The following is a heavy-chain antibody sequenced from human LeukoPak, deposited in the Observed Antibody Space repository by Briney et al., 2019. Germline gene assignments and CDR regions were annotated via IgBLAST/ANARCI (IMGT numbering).Heavy chain of an antibody. D-gene: IGHD2-2*01. CDR3: AKEGDCSTTSCLTGGLDV. CDR1: GFIVSSNY. V-gene: IGHV3-53*01. Sequence: PGGSLRLSCAASGFIVSSNYVSWVRQAPGKGLEWVSVIYTGGSTYYADSVKGRFPISRDNSKTTVYLQMSSLRAEATAVYYCAKEGDCSTTSCLTGGLDVWGKGTTVTVSS. J-gene: IGHJ6*04. CDR2: IYTGGST.